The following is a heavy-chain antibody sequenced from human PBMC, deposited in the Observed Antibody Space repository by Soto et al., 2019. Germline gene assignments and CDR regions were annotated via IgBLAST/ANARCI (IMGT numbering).Heavy chain of an antibody. CDR2: IIPIFGTA. V-gene: IGHV1-69*12. CDR1: GGTFSSYA. CDR3: ASTSSSLDWNYYYYGMDV. Sequence: QVQLVQSGAEVKKPGSSVKVSCKASGGTFSSYAISWVRQAPGQGLEWMGGIIPIFGTANYAQKFQGRVTITADESTSTASMELSSLRSEDTAVYYCASTSSSLDWNYYYYGMDVWGQGTTVTVSS. J-gene: IGHJ6*02. D-gene: IGHD6-6*01.